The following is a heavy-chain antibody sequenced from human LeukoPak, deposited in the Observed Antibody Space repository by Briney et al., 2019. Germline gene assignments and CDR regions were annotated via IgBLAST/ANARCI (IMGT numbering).Heavy chain of an antibody. V-gene: IGHV4-34*01. J-gene: IGHJ5*02. D-gene: IGHD3-10*01. CDR1: GGSFSGYY. Sequence: SETLSLTCAVYGGSFSGYYWSWIRQPPGKGLEWIGEINHSGSTNYNPSLKSRVTISVDTSKNQFSLKLSSVTAADTPVYYCVRWFGGPALFDPWGQGTLVTVSS. CDR2: INHSGST. CDR3: VRWFGGPALFDP.